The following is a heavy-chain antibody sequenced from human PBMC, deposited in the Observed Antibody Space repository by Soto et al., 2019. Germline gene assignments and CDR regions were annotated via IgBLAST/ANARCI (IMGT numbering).Heavy chain of an antibody. CDR2: IYYSGST. CDR3: ATALPARYDFWSGHHS. V-gene: IGHV4-31*03. D-gene: IGHD3-3*01. Sequence: QVQLQESGPGLVEPSQTLSLTCTVSGGSINSGGYYWHWIRQHPGRGLEWIGYIYYSGSTYYTPSLKSRVTISLDTSKNQFSLKLSSVIAADTATYYCATALPARYDFWSGHHSWGQGTLVTVSS. CDR1: GGSINSGGYY. J-gene: IGHJ4*02.